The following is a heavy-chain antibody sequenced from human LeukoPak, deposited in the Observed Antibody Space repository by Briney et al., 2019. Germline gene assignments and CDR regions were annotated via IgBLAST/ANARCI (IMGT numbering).Heavy chain of an antibody. J-gene: IGHJ4*02. V-gene: IGHV6-1*01. CDR2: TYYRSKWYN. CDR3: ARGTGAGTGRDYFDF. CDR1: GDSVSSNSAT. Sequence: SQTLSLACDISGDSVSSNSATWNWIRQSPSRGLEWLGRTYYRSKWYNDYAVSVNSRITIRPDTSKKQFSLQLNSVTPDDTAVYFCARGTGAGTGRDYFDFWGQGTLVTVSS. D-gene: IGHD6-13*01.